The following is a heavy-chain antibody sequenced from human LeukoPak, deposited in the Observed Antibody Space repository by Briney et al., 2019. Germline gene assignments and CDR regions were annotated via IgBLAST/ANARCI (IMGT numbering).Heavy chain of an antibody. D-gene: IGHD1-26*01. CDR2: IIPILGIA. CDR1: GGTFSSSA. Sequence: ASVKVSCKASGGTFSSSAISWVRQAPGQGLEWMGRIIPILGIANYAQKFQGRVTITADKSTSTAYMELSSLRSEDTAVYYCARGVVGATGSWFDPWGQGTLVTVSS. CDR3: ARGVVGATGSWFDP. V-gene: IGHV1-69*04. J-gene: IGHJ5*02.